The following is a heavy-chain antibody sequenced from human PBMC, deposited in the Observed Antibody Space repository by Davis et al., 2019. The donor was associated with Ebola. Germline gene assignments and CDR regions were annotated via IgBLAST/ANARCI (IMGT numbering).Heavy chain of an antibody. D-gene: IGHD6-13*01. CDR2: ISYDGSTN. CDR3: TTDVLIMGIAAAGTVGGYYFDY. CDR1: GFTSSSYG. J-gene: IGHJ4*02. V-gene: IGHV3-30*03. Sequence: SLNTSCASSGFTSSSYGMHLLRPAAGKRLGWVAVISYDGSTNYYPDSVNGRFTISSDNSKNTLYQQMNSLKTEDTAVYYCTTDVLIMGIAAAGTVGGYYFDYWGQGTLVTVSS.